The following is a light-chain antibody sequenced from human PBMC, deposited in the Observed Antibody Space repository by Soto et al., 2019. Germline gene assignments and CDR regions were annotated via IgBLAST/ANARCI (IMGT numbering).Light chain of an antibody. J-gene: IGLJ2*01. CDR1: SSDVGGYNF. CDR2: SNT. CDR3: QSYDNILSAVV. Sequence: QSALTQPPSASGSPGQSVTISCTGTSSDVGGYNFVSWYQHHPGKAPKLLIFSNTNRPSGVPDRFSGSKSGTSVSLAIAGLQAEDEGDYYCQSYDNILSAVVFGGGTKLTVL. V-gene: IGLV2-8*01.